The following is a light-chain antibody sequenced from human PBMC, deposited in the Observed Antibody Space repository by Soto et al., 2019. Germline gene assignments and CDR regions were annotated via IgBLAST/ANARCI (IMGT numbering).Light chain of an antibody. J-gene: IGLJ3*02. CDR1: SSNIGAGYD. V-gene: IGLV1-40*01. CDR3: QSYDSSLRGLV. Sequence: QPVLTQPPSVSGAPGQRVTISCTGSSSNIGAGYDVHWYQQLPGTAPKFLIHGNNNNRPSGVPDRFSGSKSDTSAYLAITGLQTEDEADYYCQSYDSSLRGLVFGGGTKVTVL. CDR2: GNNN.